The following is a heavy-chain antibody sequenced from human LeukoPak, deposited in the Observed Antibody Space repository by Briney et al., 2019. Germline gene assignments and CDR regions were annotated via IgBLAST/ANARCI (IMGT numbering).Heavy chain of an antibody. Sequence: GGSLRLSCAASGFTFSSYWMSWVRQAPGKGLEWVANIKQDGSEKYYVDSVKGRFPISRDNAKNSLYLQMNSLRAEDTAVYYCARGGVGSGWSDYWYFDLWGRGTLVTVSS. D-gene: IGHD6-19*01. CDR3: ARGGVGSGWSDYWYFDL. CDR1: GFTFSSYW. CDR2: IKQDGSEK. J-gene: IGHJ2*01. V-gene: IGHV3-7*03.